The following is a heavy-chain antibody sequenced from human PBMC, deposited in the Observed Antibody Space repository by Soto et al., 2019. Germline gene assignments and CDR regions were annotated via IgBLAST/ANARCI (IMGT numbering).Heavy chain of an antibody. CDR1: GYTFTNYA. Sequence: QVQLVQSGAEVKKPGASVKVSCKASGYTFTNYALHWVRQAPGQRLEWMGWVNAGDGNTRYSQKFQGRVTITRDTSANTAYMELSSLTSEGTAMYYCAALKGVFDYWGQGTLVTVSS. V-gene: IGHV1-3*01. CDR2: VNAGDGNT. CDR3: AALKGVFDY. J-gene: IGHJ4*02. D-gene: IGHD2-8*01.